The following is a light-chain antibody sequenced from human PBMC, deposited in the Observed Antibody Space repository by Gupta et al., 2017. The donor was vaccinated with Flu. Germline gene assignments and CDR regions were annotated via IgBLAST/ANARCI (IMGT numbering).Light chain of an antibody. Sequence: GKTARTTCSGDALTNQYVFWYQQKAVQAPVLIIYNDIERPAGIPERFSGSSSGTTVTLTISRLQEEDAADYYCHSADSSGTYQVFGTGTKVTVL. CDR2: NDI. CDR1: ALTNQY. V-gene: IGLV3-25*03. J-gene: IGLJ1*01. CDR3: HSADSSGTYQV.